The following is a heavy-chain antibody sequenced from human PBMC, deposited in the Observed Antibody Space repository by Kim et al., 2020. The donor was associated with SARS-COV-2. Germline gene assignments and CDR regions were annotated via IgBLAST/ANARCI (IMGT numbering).Heavy chain of an antibody. Sequence: SETLSLTCAVYGGSFSGYYWSWIRQPPGKGLEWIGEINHSGSTNYNPSLKSRVTISVDTSKNQFSLKLSSVTAADTAVYYCARGLGAAASYYYYYYYMDV. V-gene: IGHV4-34*01. CDR3: ARGLGAAASYYYYYYYMDV. CDR2: INHSGST. CDR1: GGSFSGYY. J-gene: IGHJ6*03. D-gene: IGHD6-13*01.